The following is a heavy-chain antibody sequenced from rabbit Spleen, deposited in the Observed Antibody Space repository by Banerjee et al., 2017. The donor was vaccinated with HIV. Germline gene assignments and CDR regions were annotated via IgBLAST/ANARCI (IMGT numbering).Heavy chain of an antibody. CDR3: ARGPYTDGNGDYAYRLYL. D-gene: IGHD2-1*01. V-gene: IGHV1S47*01. CDR1: GFTLSNYY. Sequence: QEQLVESGGGLVQPEGSLKLSCKASGFTLSNYYMNWVRQAPGKGPEWIACIYDGDGRTWYASWVNGRFTISKTSSTTVTLQMTSLTAADTATYFCARGPYTDGNGDYAYRLYLWGQGTLVTVS. CDR2: IYDGDGRT. J-gene: IGHJ4*01.